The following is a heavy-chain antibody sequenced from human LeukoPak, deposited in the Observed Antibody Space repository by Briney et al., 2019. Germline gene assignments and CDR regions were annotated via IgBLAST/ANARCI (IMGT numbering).Heavy chain of an antibody. J-gene: IGHJ4*02. CDR2: INPNSGGT. CDR1: GYTFTAYY. V-gene: IGHV1-2*06. CDR3: AKEDDSGYDYPFDY. Sequence: GASVKVSCKASGYTFTAYYIHWVRQAPGQGLEWMGRINPNSGGTSYAQKFQGRVTMTRDTSISTAYMELSRLRSGDTAVYYCAKEDDSGYDYPFDYWGQGTLVTVSS. D-gene: IGHD5-12*01.